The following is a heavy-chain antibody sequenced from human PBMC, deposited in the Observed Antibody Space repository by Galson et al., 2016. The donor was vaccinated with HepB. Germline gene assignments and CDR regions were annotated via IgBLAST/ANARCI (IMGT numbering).Heavy chain of an antibody. CDR2: ISYDASDK. V-gene: IGHV3-30*18. Sequence: SLRLSCAASGFTFSSYAMHWVRQAPGKGLECVAVISYDASDKYYADSVKGRFTISRDDSKRTVYLQMNSLRVDDTAVYYCAKGSGSYHGWFDPWGQGALVIVSS. CDR1: GFTFSSYA. J-gene: IGHJ5*02. CDR3: AKGSGSYHGWFDP. D-gene: IGHD1-26*01.